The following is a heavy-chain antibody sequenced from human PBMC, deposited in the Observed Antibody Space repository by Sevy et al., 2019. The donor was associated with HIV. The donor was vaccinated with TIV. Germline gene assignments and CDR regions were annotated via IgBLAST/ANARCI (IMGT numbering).Heavy chain of an antibody. CDR3: AAEDVTRFGGPLRVSDI. CDR1: GFTFSNSA. CDR2: IVVGSGIA. D-gene: IGHD3-16*01. V-gene: IGHV1-58*01. Sequence: ASVKVSCKASGFTFSNSAVQWVRQARGQRLEWIGWIVVGSGIADYAQEFRERVIVSGDMSTSTAYMELSSLRFEDTAVYYCAAEDVTRFGGPLRVSDIWGQGTMVTVSS. J-gene: IGHJ3*02.